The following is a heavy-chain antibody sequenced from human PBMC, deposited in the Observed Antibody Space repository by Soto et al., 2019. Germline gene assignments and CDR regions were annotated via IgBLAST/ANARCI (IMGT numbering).Heavy chain of an antibody. CDR2: INHSGST. J-gene: IGHJ4*02. D-gene: IGHD6-13*01. V-gene: IGHV4-34*01. Sequence: PSETLSLTCAVYGGSFSGYYWSWIRQPPGKGLEWIGEINHSGSTNYNPSLKSRVTISVDTSKNQFSLKLSSVTAADTAVYYCARGRQQLADFDYWGQGTLVTVSS. CDR3: ARGRQQLADFDY. CDR1: GGSFSGYY.